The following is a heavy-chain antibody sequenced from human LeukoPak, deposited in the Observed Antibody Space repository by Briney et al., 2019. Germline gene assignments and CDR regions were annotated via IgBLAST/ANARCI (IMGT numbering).Heavy chain of an antibody. CDR3: ARSGYCSSTSCYRDYYYYMDV. CDR1: GFTFSSYE. V-gene: IGHV3-48*03. CDR2: ISSSGSTI. Sequence: GGSLRLSCAASGFTFSSYEMNSVRQAPGKGLEWVSYISSSGSTIYYADSVKGRFTISRDNAKNSLYLQMNSLRAEDTALYHCARSGYCSSTSCYRDYYYYMDVWGKGTTVTISS. J-gene: IGHJ6*03. D-gene: IGHD2-2*02.